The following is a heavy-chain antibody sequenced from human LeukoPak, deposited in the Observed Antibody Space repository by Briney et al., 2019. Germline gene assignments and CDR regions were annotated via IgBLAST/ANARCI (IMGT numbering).Heavy chain of an antibody. CDR3: ARVGYYESSGYYEY. Sequence: ASVKVSCKASGYTLTDYYMHWVRQAPGQGLEWMGRINPNSGGTNYAQKFQGRVTMTRDTSISTVYMELSKLRSDDTAVYYCARVGYYESSGYYEYWGQGTLVTVSS. CDR1: GYTLTDYY. V-gene: IGHV1-2*06. D-gene: IGHD3-22*01. CDR2: INPNSGGT. J-gene: IGHJ4*02.